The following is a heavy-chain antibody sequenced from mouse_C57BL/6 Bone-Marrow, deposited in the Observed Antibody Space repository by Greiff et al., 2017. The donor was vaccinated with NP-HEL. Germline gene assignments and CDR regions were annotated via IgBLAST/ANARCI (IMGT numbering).Heavy chain of an antibody. CDR3: ARSTTVVEGYYAMDY. D-gene: IGHD1-1*01. CDR2: IDPEDGET. Sequence: VQLQQSGAELVKPGASVKLSCTASGFNIKDYYMHWVKQRTEQGLEWIGRIDPEDGETKYAPKFQGKATITADTSSNTAYLQLSSLTSEDTAVYYFARSTTVVEGYYAMDYWGQGTSVTVSS. V-gene: IGHV14-2*01. J-gene: IGHJ4*01. CDR1: GFNIKDYY.